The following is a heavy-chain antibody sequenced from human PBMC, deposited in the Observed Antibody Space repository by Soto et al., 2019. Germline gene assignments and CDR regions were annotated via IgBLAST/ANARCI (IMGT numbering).Heavy chain of an antibody. CDR3: AKTIVGATTPYYYYYGMDV. V-gene: IGHV3-30-3*01. D-gene: IGHD1-26*01. CDR2: ISYDGSNK. J-gene: IGHJ6*02. Sequence: PGGSLRLSCAASGFTFSSYAMHWVRQAPGKGLEWVAVISYDGSNKYYADSVKGRFTISRDNSKNTLYLQMNSLRAEDTAVYYCAKTIVGATTPYYYYYGMDVWGQGTTVTVSS. CDR1: GFTFSSYA.